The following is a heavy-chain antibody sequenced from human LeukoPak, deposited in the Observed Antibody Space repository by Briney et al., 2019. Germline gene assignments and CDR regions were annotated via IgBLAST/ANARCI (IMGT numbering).Heavy chain of an antibody. CDR1: GFTFSSYA. CDR3: AKAGYCSSTSCYYYYYMDV. CDR2: IGGSGGST. V-gene: IGHV3-23*01. J-gene: IGHJ6*03. D-gene: IGHD2-2*01. Sequence: GGSLRLSCAASGFTFSSYAMSWVRQAPGKGLEWVSAIGGSGGSTYYADSVKGRFTISRDNSKNTLYLQMNSLRAEDTAVYYCAKAGYCSSTSCYYYYYMDVWGKGTTVTVSS.